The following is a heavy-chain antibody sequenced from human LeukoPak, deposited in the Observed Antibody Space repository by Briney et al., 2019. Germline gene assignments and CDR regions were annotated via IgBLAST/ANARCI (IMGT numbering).Heavy chain of an antibody. Sequence: GGSLRLSCAASGFTFSNYAMNWVRQAPEKGLEWVSTIHGGGDVTYYADSVRGRFTISRDNSRNTPYLQMNSLRAEDTAVYYCARDWDYYEGHAFDIWGQGTMVTVSS. J-gene: IGHJ3*02. V-gene: IGHV3-23*01. CDR2: IHGGGDVT. CDR3: ARDWDYYEGHAFDI. D-gene: IGHD3-22*01. CDR1: GFTFSNYA.